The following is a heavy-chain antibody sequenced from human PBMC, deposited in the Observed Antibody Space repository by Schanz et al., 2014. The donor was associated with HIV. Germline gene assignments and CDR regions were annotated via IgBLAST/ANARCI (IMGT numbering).Heavy chain of an antibody. CDR2: IWYDGSNK. D-gene: IGHD3-22*01. V-gene: IGHV3-33*03. J-gene: IGHJ6*02. CDR1: GFSFSSYG. CDR3: AKDRNYYDSKYRGKGNYYYYYGMDV. Sequence: QVQLVESGGGVVQPGRSLRLSCAASGFSFSSYGMHWVRQAPGKGLEWVAIIWYDGSNKYYSEYVKGRFTISRDKSKNTLYLQLKSLRPEDTAVYYCAKDRNYYDSKYRGKGNYYYYYGMDVWGQGTTVTVSS.